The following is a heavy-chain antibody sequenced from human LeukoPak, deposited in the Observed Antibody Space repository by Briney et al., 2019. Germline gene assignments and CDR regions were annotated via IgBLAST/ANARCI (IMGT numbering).Heavy chain of an antibody. D-gene: IGHD3-22*01. Sequence: GGSLRLSCAASGFTFSSYAMHWVRQAPGKGLEWVAVISYDGSNKYYADSVKGRLTISRDNSKNTLYLQMNSLRAEDTAVYYCARDTDDSSGYYYVGAFDIWGQGTMVTVSS. CDR2: ISYDGSNK. CDR3: ARDTDDSSGYYYVGAFDI. V-gene: IGHV3-30-3*01. CDR1: GFTFSSYA. J-gene: IGHJ3*02.